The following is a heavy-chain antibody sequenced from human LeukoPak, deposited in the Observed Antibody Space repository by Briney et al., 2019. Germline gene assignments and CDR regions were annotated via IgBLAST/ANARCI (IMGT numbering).Heavy chain of an antibody. CDR1: GFTFSSSW. J-gene: IGHJ4*02. CDR2: ISVSGTTM. V-gene: IGHV3-48*04. Sequence: GGSLRLSCAASGFTFSSSWMHWVRQAPGKGLEWVSYISVSGTTMYYADSVKGRFTLSRDNAKNSLYLQMNSLRAEDTAVYYCARVGRLQYGDYVAFDYWGQGALVTVSS. CDR3: ARVGRLQYGDYVAFDY. D-gene: IGHD4-17*01.